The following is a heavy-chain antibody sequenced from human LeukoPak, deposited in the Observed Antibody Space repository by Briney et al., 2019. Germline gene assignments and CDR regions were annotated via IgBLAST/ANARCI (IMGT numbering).Heavy chain of an antibody. CDR2: VSGSGGST. Sequence: PGGSLRLSCAASGFTFGSYAMSWVRQAPGKGLEWVSAVSGSGGSTYYADSVKGRFTISRDNSKNTLYLQMNSLRAEDTAVYYCAKDRLATRTFDYWGQGTLVTVSS. V-gene: IGHV3-23*01. D-gene: IGHD5-24*01. CDR3: AKDRLATRTFDY. J-gene: IGHJ4*02. CDR1: GFTFGSYA.